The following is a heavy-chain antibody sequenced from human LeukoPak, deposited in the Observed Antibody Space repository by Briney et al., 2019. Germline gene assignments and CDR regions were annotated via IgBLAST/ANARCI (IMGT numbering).Heavy chain of an antibody. Sequence: GRSLRLSCAASGFTFSSYPMHWVRQAPGKGLEWVAVISYGGSNKYYADSVKGRFTISRDNSKNTLYLQMNSLRAEDTAVYYCARVAAAAGSFDYWGQGTLVTVSS. CDR1: GFTFSSYP. D-gene: IGHD6-13*01. CDR2: ISYGGSNK. V-gene: IGHV3-30*04. CDR3: ARVAAAAGSFDY. J-gene: IGHJ4*02.